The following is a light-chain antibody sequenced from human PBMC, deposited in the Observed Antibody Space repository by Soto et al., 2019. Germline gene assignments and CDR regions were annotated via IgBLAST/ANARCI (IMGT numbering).Light chain of an antibody. V-gene: IGKV1-5*01. J-gene: IGKJ1*01. Sequence: DIQMTQSPSTLSASVGDRVTITCRASQSISTWLAWYQQKPGKAPNLLIYDASTLQSGVPSRFSGSGSATEFTLTISSLQAEDVASYYCQQYSTYSWTFGQGTNVDIK. CDR3: QQYSTYSWT. CDR1: QSISTW. CDR2: DAS.